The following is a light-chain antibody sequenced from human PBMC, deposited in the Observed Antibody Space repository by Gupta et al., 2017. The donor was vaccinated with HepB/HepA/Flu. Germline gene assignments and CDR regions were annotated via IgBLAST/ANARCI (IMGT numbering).Light chain of an antibody. CDR3: QQYDMSPT. CDR1: QNVKSNY. Sequence: EIVLTQSPGTLYLSPGERATLSCRASQNVKSNYLAWYQQKLGQAPRLLIYGASTRATGVPDRFSGSGSGTDFSLTISRLEPEDFAVYFCQQYDMSPTFGQGTKLVIK. J-gene: IGKJ2*01. CDR2: GAS. V-gene: IGKV3-20*01.